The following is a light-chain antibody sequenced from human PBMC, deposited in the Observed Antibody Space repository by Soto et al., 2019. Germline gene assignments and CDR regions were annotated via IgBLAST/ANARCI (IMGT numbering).Light chain of an antibody. CDR1: ESIGSD. V-gene: IGKV3-15*01. J-gene: IGKJ1*01. Sequence: EIVMTQSPATLSVSPGERATLSCRASESIGSDLAWYQQKPGQAPRLLIYGASTRATGIPARFDGSGSGTGFTLTISSLQSEDFAVYYCQQYNNWPPWTFGQGTKVDIK. CDR3: QQYNNWPPWT. CDR2: GAS.